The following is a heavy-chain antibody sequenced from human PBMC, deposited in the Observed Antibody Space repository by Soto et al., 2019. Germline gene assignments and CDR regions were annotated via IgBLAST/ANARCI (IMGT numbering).Heavy chain of an antibody. D-gene: IGHD4-17*01. CDR1: GYNFAAYW. CDR3: ARHGFYGDYASNYFDP. Sequence: GESLKISCKGSGYNFAAYWIAWVRQMPGKGLEYMGIIYPGDSDTRYSPSFQGQVTFSADKSINTAYLQWSSLKASDTAMYYCARHGFYGDYASNYFDPWGQGALVTVSS. CDR2: IYPGDSDT. J-gene: IGHJ5*02. V-gene: IGHV5-51*01.